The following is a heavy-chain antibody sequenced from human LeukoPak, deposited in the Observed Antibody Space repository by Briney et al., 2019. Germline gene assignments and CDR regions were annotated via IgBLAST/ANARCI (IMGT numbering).Heavy chain of an antibody. D-gene: IGHD6-19*01. Sequence: GGSLRLSCAASGFTFSSYGMHWVRQAPGKGLEWVAVIWYDGSNKYYADSVKGRFTISRDDSKNTLYLQMNSLRAEDTAVYYCARLGSGWSVDYWGQGTLVTVSS. CDR2: IWYDGSNK. J-gene: IGHJ4*02. CDR3: ARLGSGWSVDY. V-gene: IGHV3-33*01. CDR1: GFTFSSYG.